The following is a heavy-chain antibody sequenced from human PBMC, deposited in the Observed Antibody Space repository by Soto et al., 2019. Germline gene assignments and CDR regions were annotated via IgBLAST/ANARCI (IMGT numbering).Heavy chain of an antibody. V-gene: IGHV3-48*03. CDR3: ARDRRAYDSSGYYYPMSSAFDI. CDR2: ISSSGSTI. J-gene: IGHJ3*02. Sequence: GGSLRLSCAASGFTFSSYEMNWVRQAPGKGLEWVSYISSSGSTIYYADSVKGRFTISRDNAKNSLYLQMNSLRAEDTAVYYCARDRRAYDSSGYYYPMSSAFDIWGQGTMVT. CDR1: GFTFSSYE. D-gene: IGHD3-22*01.